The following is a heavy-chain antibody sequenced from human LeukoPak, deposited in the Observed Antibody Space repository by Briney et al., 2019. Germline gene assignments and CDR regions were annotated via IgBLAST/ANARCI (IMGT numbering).Heavy chain of an antibody. J-gene: IGHJ1*01. CDR3: ARSGYFAEYFQH. CDR2: TDYRSKWSN. CDR1: GDSVSSNIAA. D-gene: IGHD3-22*01. Sequence: SQTLSLTCAMSGDSVSSNIAAWNWIRQSPSRGLEWLGRTDYRSKWSNDYAVSVKSRMTINPDTSKNQFSLQLNSVTPEDTAVYYCARSGYFAEYFQHWGQGTLLTVSS. V-gene: IGHV6-1*01.